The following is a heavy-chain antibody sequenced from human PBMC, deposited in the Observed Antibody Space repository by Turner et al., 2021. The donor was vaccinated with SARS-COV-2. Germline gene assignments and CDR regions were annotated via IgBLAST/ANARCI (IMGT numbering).Heavy chain of an antibody. V-gene: IGHV4-39*01. J-gene: IGHJ6*02. CDR1: GGSISSSSYY. D-gene: IGHD3-10*01. CDR3: ARLPVGYYGSGSYYHYGMDV. Sequence: QLLLPESGPGLVKPAETLSLTCTVSGGSISSSSYYWGWIRQPPGKGPEWIGSIYYSRSPYYNPSLKSRVTIAVDTSKDQFSLKLSSVTAADTAVYYCARLPVGYYGSGSYYHYGMDVWGQGTTVTVSS. CDR2: IYYSRSP.